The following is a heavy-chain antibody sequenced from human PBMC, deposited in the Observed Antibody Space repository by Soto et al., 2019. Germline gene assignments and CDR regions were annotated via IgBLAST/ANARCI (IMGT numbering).Heavy chain of an antibody. CDR3: ARRSSWYEFHYYGMDV. V-gene: IGHV5-51*01. Sequence: GEFLKISCKGSGYSFTSYWIGWVRQMPGKGLEWMGIIYSGDSDTRYSPSFQGQVTISADKSISTAYLQWSSLKASDTAMYYCARRSSWYEFHYYGMDVWGQGTTVTVS. CDR1: GYSFTSYW. J-gene: IGHJ6*02. CDR2: IYSGDSDT. D-gene: IGHD6-13*01.